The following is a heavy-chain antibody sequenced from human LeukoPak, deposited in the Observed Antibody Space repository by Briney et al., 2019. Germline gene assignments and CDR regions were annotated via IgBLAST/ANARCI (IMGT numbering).Heavy chain of an antibody. CDR2: TYYRSTWFY. J-gene: IGHJ3*02. Sequence: SQTLSLTCAISGDSVSSNTAAWNWIRQSPSRGLEWLGRTYYRSTWFYDYPLSVKSRITIDPDTSKNQFSLQLNSVTPEDTAVYYCAKGSRGAFDIWGQGTMVTVSS. V-gene: IGHV6-1*01. CDR3: AKGSRGAFDI. CDR1: GDSVSSNTAA.